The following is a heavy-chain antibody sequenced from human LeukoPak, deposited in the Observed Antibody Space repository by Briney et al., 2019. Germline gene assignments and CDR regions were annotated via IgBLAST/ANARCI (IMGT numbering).Heavy chain of an antibody. J-gene: IGHJ4*02. Sequence: PGGSLRLSCAASGFTFSSYAMSWVRQAPGKGLEWVSTITSGGSTYYADSVKGRFTISRDNSKNTLYLQMNSLRAEDTAVYYCAKELRFLEWLSNYYFGYWGQGTLVTVSS. CDR2: ITSGGST. V-gene: IGHV3-23*01. D-gene: IGHD3-3*01. CDR3: AKELRFLEWLSNYYFGY. CDR1: GFTFSSYA.